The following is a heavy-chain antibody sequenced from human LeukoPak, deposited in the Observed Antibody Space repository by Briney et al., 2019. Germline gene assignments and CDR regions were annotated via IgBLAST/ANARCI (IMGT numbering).Heavy chain of an antibody. CDR1: GYTFTSYD. Sequence: ASVKVSCKASGYTFTSYDINWVRQATGQGLEWMGWMNPNSGNTGYAQKFQGRVTITRNTSISTAYMELSSLRSEDTAVYYCARTTRIAATDAFDIWGQGTMVTVSS. D-gene: IGHD6-6*01. CDR3: ARTTRIAATDAFDI. CDR2: MNPNSGNT. J-gene: IGHJ3*02. V-gene: IGHV1-8*03.